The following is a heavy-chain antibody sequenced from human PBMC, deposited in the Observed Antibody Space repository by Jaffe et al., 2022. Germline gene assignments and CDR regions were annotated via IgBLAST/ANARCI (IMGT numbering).Heavy chain of an antibody. CDR3: TRVTEELPLLGYSTGGNLDY. CDR1: GFTFGDYT. CDR2: IKSKAYGGTI. D-gene: IGHD2-8*02. J-gene: IGHJ4*02. Sequence: EVQLVESGGGLVQPGRSLRLSCLVSGFTFGDYTMSWVRQAPGKGLEWVGFIKSKAYGGTIEYAASVKGRFTISRDDSKSVAYLQMNSLKTEDTGVYYCTRVTEELPLLGYSTGGNLDYWGQGTLVTVSS. V-gene: IGHV3-49*04.